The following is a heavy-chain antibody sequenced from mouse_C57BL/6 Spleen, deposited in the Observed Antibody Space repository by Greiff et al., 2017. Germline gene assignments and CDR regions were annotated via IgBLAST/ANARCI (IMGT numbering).Heavy chain of an antibody. V-gene: IGHV2-5*01. D-gene: IGHD2-5*01. CDR2: IWRGGST. J-gene: IGHJ1*03. CDR3: AKIYYSNYEDV. Sequence: QVQLQQSGPGLVQPSQSLSITCTVSGFSLTSYGVHWVRQSPGKGLEWLGVIWRGGSTDYNAAFMSRLSITQDNSKSQVFFKMNSLQADDTAIYYCAKIYYSNYEDVWGTGTTVTVSS. CDR1: GFSLTSYG.